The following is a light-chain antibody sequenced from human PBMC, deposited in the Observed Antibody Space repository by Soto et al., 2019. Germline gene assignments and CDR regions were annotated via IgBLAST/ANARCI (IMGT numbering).Light chain of an antibody. CDR1: QSVSSDY. J-gene: IGKJ1*01. CDR2: GAS. CDR3: QQYGNSPPWT. V-gene: IGKV3-20*01. Sequence: EIVLTQSPGTLSLSPGERATLSCRASQSVSSDYLAWYQQKPGQAPRLLISGASPRATGIPDRFSGSGSGTDFTLSISRLEPEDFAVYYCQQYGNSPPWTFGQGTKVEIK.